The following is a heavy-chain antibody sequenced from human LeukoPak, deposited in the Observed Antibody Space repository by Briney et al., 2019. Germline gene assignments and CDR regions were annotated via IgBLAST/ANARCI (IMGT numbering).Heavy chain of an antibody. V-gene: IGHV1-18*01. CDR1: GYTFTSYG. D-gene: IGHD3-22*01. CDR2: ISAYNGNK. Sequence: ASVKVPCKASGYTFTSYGISWARQAPGQGLEWMGWISAYNGNKNYAQKLQGRVTMTTDTSTSTAYMELRSLRSDDTAVYYCARARGYYDSSGYCFDYWGQGTLVTVSS. CDR3: ARARGYYDSSGYCFDY. J-gene: IGHJ4*02.